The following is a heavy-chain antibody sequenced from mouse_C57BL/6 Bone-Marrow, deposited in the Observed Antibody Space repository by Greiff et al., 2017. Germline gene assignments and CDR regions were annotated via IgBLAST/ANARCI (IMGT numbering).Heavy chain of an antibody. CDR2: IWWDDDK. J-gene: IGHJ2*01. CDR3: ARMGVYYYGSSRYYFDY. V-gene: IGHV8-8*01. Sequence: QVTLKESGPGILQPSQTLSLTCSFSGFSLSTFGMGVGWIRQPSGKGLEWLAHIWWDDDKYYNPALKSRLTISKDTSKNQVFLKIANVDTADTATYYCARMGVYYYGSSRYYFDYWGQGTTPTVSS. CDR1: GFSLSTFGMG. D-gene: IGHD1-1*01.